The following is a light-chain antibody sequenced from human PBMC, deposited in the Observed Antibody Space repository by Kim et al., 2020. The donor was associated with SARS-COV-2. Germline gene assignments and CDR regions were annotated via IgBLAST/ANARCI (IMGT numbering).Light chain of an antibody. J-gene: IGLJ3*02. CDR2: DVN. CDR3: SSYTSSSTWV. CDR1: SSDVGGYNY. Sequence: QPASVSGSPGQWITISCTGSSSDVGGYNYVSWYQQHPGKAPQLIIYDVNNRPSGVSSRFSGSKSGNTASLTISGLQAEDEADYYCSSYTSSSTWVFGGGTQLTVL. V-gene: IGLV2-14*03.